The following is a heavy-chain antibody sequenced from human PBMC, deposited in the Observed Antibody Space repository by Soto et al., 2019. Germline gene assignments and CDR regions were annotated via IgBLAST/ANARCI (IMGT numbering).Heavy chain of an antibody. CDR1: GGTFSSYA. D-gene: IGHD3-3*01. J-gene: IGHJ6*02. CDR3: ARDRRGTVFGVVTMGYNGTDV. Sequence: SLTVSCTASGGTFSSYAISCLRQAPGRGLEWMGGIIPIFGTTNYAQKFQGRVTITADKSTSTAYMEVSSLRSEDTAVYYCARDRRGTVFGVVTMGYNGTDVWGQGTTVTVSS. V-gene: IGHV1-69*06. CDR2: IIPIFGTT.